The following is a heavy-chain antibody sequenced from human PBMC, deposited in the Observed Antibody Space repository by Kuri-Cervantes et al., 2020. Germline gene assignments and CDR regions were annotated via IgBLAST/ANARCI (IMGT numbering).Heavy chain of an antibody. CDR1: GFTLNNYD. Sequence: GGSLRLSCAASGFTLNNYDMHWVRQPRGKGLEWVSAIGTAGDTYYAGPVNGRFTISRDNSKNTLYLQMNSLRAEDTAVYYCARSPRILGDFWSGYYNPWGQGTLVTVSS. CDR2: IGTAGDT. V-gene: IGHV3-13*01. J-gene: IGHJ5*02. CDR3: ARSPRILGDFWSGYYNP. D-gene: IGHD3-3*01.